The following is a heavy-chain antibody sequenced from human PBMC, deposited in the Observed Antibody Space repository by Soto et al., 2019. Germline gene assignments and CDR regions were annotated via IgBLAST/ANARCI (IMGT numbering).Heavy chain of an antibody. J-gene: IGHJ4*02. V-gene: IGHV3-30*18. Sequence: LRLSCAGSGFTFRWFGMNWVRQAPGKGLEWVARISNDGSNEYYVDSVKGRFTISRDNSKNTLYLQMDGLRAEDTAVYYCAKGEVRGIIPSYFDYWGLGTLVTVSS. CDR2: ISNDGSNE. CDR3: AKGEVRGIIPSYFDY. D-gene: IGHD3-10*01. CDR1: GFTFRWFG.